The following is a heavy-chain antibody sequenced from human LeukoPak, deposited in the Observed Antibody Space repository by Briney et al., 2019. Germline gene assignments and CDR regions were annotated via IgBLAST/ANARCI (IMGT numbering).Heavy chain of an antibody. CDR1: GFTFSSYA. D-gene: IGHD2-2*01. CDR2: ISYDGSNK. J-gene: IGHJ6*03. V-gene: IGHV3-30-3*01. CDR3: AREGYCSSTSCGNMDV. Sequence: GGSLRLSCAASGFTFSSYAMHWVRQAPGKGLEWVAVISYDGSNKYYADSVKGRFTISRDNSKNTLYLQMNSLRAEDTAVHYCAREGYCSSTSCGNMDVWGKGTTVTVSS.